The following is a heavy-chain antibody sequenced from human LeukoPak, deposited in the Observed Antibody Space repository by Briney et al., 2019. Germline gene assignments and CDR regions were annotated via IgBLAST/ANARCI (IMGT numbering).Heavy chain of an antibody. CDR2: IIPIFGTA. V-gene: IGHV1-69*06. Sequence: GASVKVSCKASGGTFGSYAISWVRQAPGQGLEWMGGIIPIFGTANYAQKFQGRVTITADKSTSTAYMELSSLRSEDTAVYYCALYGSGSFYYYYGMDVWGKGTTVTVSS. D-gene: IGHD3-10*01. CDR1: GGTFGSYA. CDR3: ALYGSGSFYYYYGMDV. J-gene: IGHJ6*04.